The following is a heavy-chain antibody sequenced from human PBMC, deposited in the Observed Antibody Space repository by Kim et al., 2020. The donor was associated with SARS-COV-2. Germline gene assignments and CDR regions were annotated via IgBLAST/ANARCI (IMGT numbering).Heavy chain of an antibody. CDR3: ASDLVGGSTIFLGTSGM. Sequence: GGSLRLSCEASGFTFSSYWMSWVRQAPGKGLEWVANIKQDGREKYYVDSVKGRFTISRDNAKNSLYLQMNSLSAEDTAVYYCASDLVGGSTIFLGTSGM. J-gene: IGHJ6*01. D-gene: IGHD3-9*01. V-gene: IGHV3-7*01. CDR2: IKQDGREK. CDR1: GFTFSSYW.